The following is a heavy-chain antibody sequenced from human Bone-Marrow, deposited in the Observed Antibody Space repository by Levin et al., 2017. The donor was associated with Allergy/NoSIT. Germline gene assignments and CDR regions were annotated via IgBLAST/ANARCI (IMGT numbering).Heavy chain of an antibody. Sequence: GESLKISCKTSDYTFTNFGLNWVRQAPGQGLELMGWINPYNGNTKYAQAFQGRLTMTTDTSTTTVYMELRSLTSGDTAIYFCARDHDNTNSALLFWGQGTLVSVSS. V-gene: IGHV1-18*01. CDR3: ARDHDNTNSALLF. CDR1: DYTFTNFG. CDR2: INPYNGNT. J-gene: IGHJ4*02. D-gene: IGHD2-15*01.